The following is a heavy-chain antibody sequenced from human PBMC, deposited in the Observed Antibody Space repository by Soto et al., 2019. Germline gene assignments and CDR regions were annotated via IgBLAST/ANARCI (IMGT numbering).Heavy chain of an antibody. CDR1: GGSISPYY. CDR3: ARHYDSGTYPLDY. J-gene: IGHJ4*02. D-gene: IGHD3-10*01. Sequence: SETLSLTCTVSGGSISPYYWSWIRQPPGKALEWIGYIYYNGHTNYNPSVNSRIAISVDTSKNQISLKLRSVTAADTAVYYCARHYDSGTYPLDYWGQGTLVTVSS. V-gene: IGHV4-59*08. CDR2: IYYNGHT.